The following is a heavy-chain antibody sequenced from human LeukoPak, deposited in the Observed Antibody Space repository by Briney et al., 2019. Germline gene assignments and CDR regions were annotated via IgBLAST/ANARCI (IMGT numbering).Heavy chain of an antibody. Sequence: GTSVKVSCKAPGFTFTSSAVQWVRQARGQRLEWIGWIVVGSGNTNYAQKFQERVTITRDMSTSTVYMELSSLRSEDTAVYYCAAEGRPTVVTFRKGAVDLWGQGTMVTVSS. CDR1: GFTFTSSA. CDR2: IVVGSGNT. J-gene: IGHJ3*01. V-gene: IGHV1-58*01. CDR3: AAEGRPTVVTFRKGAVDL. D-gene: IGHD4-23*01.